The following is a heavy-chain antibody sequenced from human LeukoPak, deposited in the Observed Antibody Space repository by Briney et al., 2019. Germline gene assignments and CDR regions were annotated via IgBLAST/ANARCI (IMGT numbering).Heavy chain of an antibody. CDR1: GFTVSGNY. J-gene: IGHJ6*02. V-gene: IGHV3-66*01. D-gene: IGHD6-19*01. Sequence: SGGSLRLSCAASGFTVSGNYMSWVRQAPGKGLEWVSVFYSGGSTFYADSVKGRFTISRDNSKNTLYLQMNSLRAEDTAVYYCARDKAVAGTPVYYGMDVWGQGTTVTVSS. CDR2: FYSGGST. CDR3: ARDKAVAGTPVYYGMDV.